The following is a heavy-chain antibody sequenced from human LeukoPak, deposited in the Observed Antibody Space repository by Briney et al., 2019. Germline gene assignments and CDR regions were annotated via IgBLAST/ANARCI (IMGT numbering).Heavy chain of an antibody. Sequence: GGSLRLSCAASGFTFSSYVIHWVRQAPGKGLEWVAVILNGGSNKYYADSVKGRFTISRDNSKNTLYLQMNSLRAEDTAVYYCARQAAAAGTINYYYGMDVWGQGTTVTVSS. V-gene: IGHV3-30-3*01. CDR1: GFTFSSYV. J-gene: IGHJ6*02. CDR2: ILNGGSNK. CDR3: ARQAAAAGTINYYYGMDV. D-gene: IGHD6-13*01.